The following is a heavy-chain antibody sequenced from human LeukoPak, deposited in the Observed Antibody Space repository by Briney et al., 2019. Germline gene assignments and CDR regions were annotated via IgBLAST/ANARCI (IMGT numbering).Heavy chain of an antibody. CDR2: INAGNGNT. Sequence: ASVKVSCKASGYTFTSYAMHWVRQAPGQRLEWMGWINAGNGNTKYSQEFQGRVTITRDTSASTAYMELSSLRSDDTAVYYCARGDLPPYNWFDPWGQGTLVTVSS. CDR1: GYTFTSYA. V-gene: IGHV1-3*01. J-gene: IGHJ5*02. CDR3: ARGDLPPYNWFDP.